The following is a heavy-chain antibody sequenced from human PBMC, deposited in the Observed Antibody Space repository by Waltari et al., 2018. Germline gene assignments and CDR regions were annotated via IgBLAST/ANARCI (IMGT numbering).Heavy chain of an antibody. V-gene: IGHV4-31*01. CDR1: GGSISSGGYY. J-gene: IGHJ4*02. Sequence: QVQLQESGPGLVKPSQTLSLTCTVSGGSISSGGYYWRWIRQHPGKGLEWIGYIYYSGSTYYNPSLKSLVTISVDTSKNQFSLKLSSVTAADTAVYYCARGGLELYFDYWGQGTLVTVSS. CDR2: IYYSGST. CDR3: ARGGLELYFDY. D-gene: IGHD1-7*01.